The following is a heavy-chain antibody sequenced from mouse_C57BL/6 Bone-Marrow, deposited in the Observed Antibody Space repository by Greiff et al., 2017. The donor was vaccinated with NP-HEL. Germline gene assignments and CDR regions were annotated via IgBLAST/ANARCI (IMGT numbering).Heavy chain of an antibody. V-gene: IGHV1-82*01. CDR1: GYAFSSSW. CDR2: IYPGDGDT. J-gene: IGHJ4*01. CDR3: ARGDYYGSSYGAMDY. Sequence: VQLVESGPELVKPGASVKISCKASGYAFSSSWMNWVKQRPGQGLEWIGRIYPGDGDTNYNGKFKGKATLTADKSSSTAYMQLSSLTSEDSAVYFCARGDYYGSSYGAMDYWGQGTSVTVSS. D-gene: IGHD1-1*01.